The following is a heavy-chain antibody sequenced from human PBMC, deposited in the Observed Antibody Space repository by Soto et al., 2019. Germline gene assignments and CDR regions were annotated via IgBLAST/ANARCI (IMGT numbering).Heavy chain of an antibody. Sequence: QVQLVQSGAEVKKPGASVKVSCKASGYTFSDYGITWVRQVPGQGLEWMGWISISSGNTHFEESLQGRVTMTSDKTSTAYMELWRLRSDDSAMYYCARSYNYGSYWYFDLWGRGTLVTVSS. V-gene: IGHV1-18*04. CDR3: ARSYNYGSYWYFDL. CDR2: ISISSGNT. D-gene: IGHD3-10*01. CDR1: GYTFSDYG. J-gene: IGHJ2*01.